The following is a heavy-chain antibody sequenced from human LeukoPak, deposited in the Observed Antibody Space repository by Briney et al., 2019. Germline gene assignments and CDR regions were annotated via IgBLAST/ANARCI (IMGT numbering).Heavy chain of an antibody. V-gene: IGHV1-18*01. Sequence: GASVKVSCKASGYTFTSYGISWVRQAPGQGLEWMGWISAYNGNTNYAQKLQGRVTMTTDTSTSTAYMELRSLRSDDTAVYYCARATLVIPLEGGFDYWGQGTLVTVSS. CDR2: ISAYNGNT. CDR3: ARATLVIPLEGGFDY. D-gene: IGHD3-16*02. CDR1: GYTFTSYG. J-gene: IGHJ4*02.